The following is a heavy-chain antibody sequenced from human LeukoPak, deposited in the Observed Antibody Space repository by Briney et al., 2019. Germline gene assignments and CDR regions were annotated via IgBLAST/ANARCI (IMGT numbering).Heavy chain of an antibody. V-gene: IGHV3-48*03. J-gene: IGHJ5*02. CDR1: GFSFSSYE. CDR2: ISSSGSTR. D-gene: IGHD5-18*01. Sequence: GGSLRLSCAASGFSFSSYEMNWVRQAPGKGLEWVSYISSSGSTRYYADSVKGRFTISRDNAKNSLYLQMNSLRAEDTAVYYCAREDIIQLWAAFDPWGQGTLVTVSS. CDR3: AREDIIQLWAAFDP.